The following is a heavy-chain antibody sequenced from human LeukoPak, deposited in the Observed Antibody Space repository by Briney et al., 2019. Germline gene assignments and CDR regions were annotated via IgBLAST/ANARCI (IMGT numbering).Heavy chain of an antibody. CDR2: IYYSGST. CDR1: GGSISSYY. V-gene: IGHV4-59*01. D-gene: IGHD6-13*01. Sequence: PSETLSLTCTVSGGSISSYYWSWIRQPPGKGLEWIGYIYYSGSTNYNPSLKSRVTISVEASKNQFSLKLSSVTAADTAVYYCAREARAAAGNNYYYYMDVWGKGTTVTVSS. CDR3: AREARAAAGNNYYYYMDV. J-gene: IGHJ6*03.